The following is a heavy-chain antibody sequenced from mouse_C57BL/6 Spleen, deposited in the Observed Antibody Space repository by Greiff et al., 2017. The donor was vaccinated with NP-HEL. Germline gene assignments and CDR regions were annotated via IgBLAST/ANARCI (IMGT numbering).Heavy chain of an antibody. CDR1: GYTFTSYW. CDR3: AREEIYYGNFAWFAY. J-gene: IGHJ3*01. CDR2: INPSNGGT. V-gene: IGHV1-53*01. Sequence: VQLQQPGTELVKPGASVKLSCKASGYTFTSYWMHWVKQRPGQGLEWIGNINPSNGGTNYNEKFKSKATLTVDKSSSTAYMQLSSLTSEDSAVYYCAREEIYYGNFAWFAYWGQRTLVTVSA. D-gene: IGHD2-1*01.